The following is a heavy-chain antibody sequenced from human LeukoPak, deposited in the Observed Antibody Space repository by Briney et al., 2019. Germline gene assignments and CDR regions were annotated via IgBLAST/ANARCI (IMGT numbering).Heavy chain of an antibody. Sequence: GGSLRLSCAASGFTFSSYSMNWVRQAPGKGLEWVSSISSSSYIYYADSVKGRFTISRDNAKNSLYLQMNSLKTEDTAVYYCTTDDGLFDAFDIWGQGTMVTVSS. CDR3: TTDDGLFDAFDI. D-gene: IGHD5-24*01. V-gene: IGHV3-21*04. CDR1: GFTFSSYS. J-gene: IGHJ3*02. CDR2: ISSSSYI.